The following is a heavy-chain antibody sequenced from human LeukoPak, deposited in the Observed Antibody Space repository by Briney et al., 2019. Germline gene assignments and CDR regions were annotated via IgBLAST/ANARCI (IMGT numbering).Heavy chain of an antibody. Sequence: GGSLRLSCAASGFTVSSNYMSWVRQAPGKGLEWVSVIYSGGSTYYADSVKGRFTISRDNSKNTLYLQMNSLRAEDTAVYYCARDNTIFGVVGYYFDYWGQGTLVTVSS. CDR1: GFTVSSNY. V-gene: IGHV3-53*01. J-gene: IGHJ4*02. CDR2: IYSGGST. CDR3: ARDNTIFGVVGYYFDY. D-gene: IGHD3-3*01.